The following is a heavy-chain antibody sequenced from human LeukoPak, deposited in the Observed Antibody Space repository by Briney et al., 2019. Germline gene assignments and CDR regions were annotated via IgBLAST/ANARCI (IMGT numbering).Heavy chain of an antibody. CDR3: VKHTVTMLRGVISDYYHGMDA. Sequence: GGSLRLSCAASGFTFYDYAMQWVRQAPGKGLEWISLITGEAGTTKYADSVKGRFTISRDNSKRLLYLQMNSLTTEDSGLYYCVKHTVTMLRGVISDYYHGMDAWGRGTTVIVSS. CDR1: GFTFYDYA. V-gene: IGHV3-43*02. J-gene: IGHJ6*02. CDR2: ITGEAGTT. D-gene: IGHD3-10*01.